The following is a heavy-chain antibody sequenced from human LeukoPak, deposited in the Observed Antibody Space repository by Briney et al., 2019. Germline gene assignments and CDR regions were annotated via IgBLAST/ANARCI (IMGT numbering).Heavy chain of an antibody. CDR1: GGSISSSAYY. CDR3: AIVTTVTAPHYMDV. V-gene: IGHV4-39*07. D-gene: IGHD4-17*01. Sequence: PSETLSLTCSVSGGSISSSAYYWGWIRQPPGKGLEWIGEINHSGSTNYNPSLKSRVTISVDTSKNQFSLKLSSVTAADTAVYYCAIVTTVTAPHYMDVWGKGTTVTVSS. J-gene: IGHJ6*03. CDR2: INHSGST.